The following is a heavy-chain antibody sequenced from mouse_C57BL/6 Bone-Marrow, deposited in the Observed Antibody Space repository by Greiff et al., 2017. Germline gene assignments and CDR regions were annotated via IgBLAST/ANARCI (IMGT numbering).Heavy chain of an antibody. CDR1: GYTFTSYW. V-gene: IGHV1-69*01. Sequence: VQLQQPGAELVMPGASVKLSCKASGYTFTSYWMHWVKQRPGQGLEWIGEIDPSDSYTNYNQKFKGKSTLTVDQSSSTAYMQLSSLTSEDSAVYYCAREIPYYYGSSLFDYWGQGTTLTVSS. CDR2: IDPSDSYT. J-gene: IGHJ2*01. CDR3: AREIPYYYGSSLFDY. D-gene: IGHD1-1*01.